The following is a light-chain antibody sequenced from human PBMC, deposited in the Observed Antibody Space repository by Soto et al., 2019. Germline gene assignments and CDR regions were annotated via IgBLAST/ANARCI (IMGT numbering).Light chain of an antibody. CDR1: SSDVGGYNH. CDR3: SSYAGKTNVV. CDR2: GVN. J-gene: IGLJ2*01. V-gene: IGLV2-8*01. Sequence: QSVLTQPPSASGSPGQSVTISCTGTSSDVGGYNHVSWYQQHPGKAPRLMIYGVNKRPSGVPDRFSGSKSGNTASLTVSGLQAEDEAYYYRSSYAGKTNVVFGGGTKLTVL.